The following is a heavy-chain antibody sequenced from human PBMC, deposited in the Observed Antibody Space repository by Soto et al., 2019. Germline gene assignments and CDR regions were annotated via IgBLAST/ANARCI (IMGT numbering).Heavy chain of an antibody. CDR2: LYSVDSDT. CDR3: FPGGGSGNSAGYFCDC. CDR1: GYSFNNYW. Sequence: GESLKISCRTSGYSFNNYWIGWVRQMPGKGLEWMAILYSVDSDTRYSPSFQGQVTISVDKSISTAYLQWSSLKASVTALYFSFPGGGSGNSAGYFCDCWGLGTMVTVSS. V-gene: IGHV5-51*01. D-gene: IGHD2-15*01. J-gene: IGHJ4*02.